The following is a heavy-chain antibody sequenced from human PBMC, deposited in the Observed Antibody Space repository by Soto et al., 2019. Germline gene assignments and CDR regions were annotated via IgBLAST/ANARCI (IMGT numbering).Heavy chain of an antibody. CDR1: GFTFSSYA. D-gene: IGHD6-13*01. CDR2: ISGSGGST. CDR3: AKDDGVYSSSWPFDY. V-gene: IGHV3-23*01. Sequence: AGGSLRLSCAASGFTFSSYAMSWVRQAPGKGLEWVSAISGSGGSTYYGDSVKGRFTISRDSSKNTLYLQMNSLRAEDTAVYYCAKDDGVYSSSWPFDYWGQGTLVAVSS. J-gene: IGHJ4*02.